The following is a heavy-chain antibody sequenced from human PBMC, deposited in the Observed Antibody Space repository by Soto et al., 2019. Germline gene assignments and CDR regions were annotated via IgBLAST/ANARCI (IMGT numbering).Heavy chain of an antibody. J-gene: IGHJ2*01. CDR3: GREYGVVTAIQGWYWHL. CDR2: IIPIFGTA. CDR1: GGTFSSYA. V-gene: IGHV1-69*12. D-gene: IGHD2-21*02. Sequence: QVQLVQSGAEVKKPGSSVKVSCKASGGTFSSYAISWVRQAPGQGLEWMGGIIPIFGTANNAQKFQGRGPFTADEATSTADRELGSTGCEEAAVYYCGREYGVVTAIQGWYWHLGSGGTLGSVSP.